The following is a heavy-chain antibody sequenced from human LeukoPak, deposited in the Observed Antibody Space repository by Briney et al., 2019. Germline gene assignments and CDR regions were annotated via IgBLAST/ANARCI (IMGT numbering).Heavy chain of an antibody. CDR3: VRARFTTFVYY. V-gene: IGHV3-11*05. CDR2: INHLGSQT. D-gene: IGHD1-14*01. J-gene: IGHJ4*02. CDR1: GFTFKDFY. Sequence: GGSLRLTCAASGFTFKDFYMSWVRQAPGKGLEWVSYINHLGSQTDYADSVKGRFTISRDNAKNSLSLQMNNLSVDDTAVYYCVRARFTTFVYYWGQGTLVTVSS.